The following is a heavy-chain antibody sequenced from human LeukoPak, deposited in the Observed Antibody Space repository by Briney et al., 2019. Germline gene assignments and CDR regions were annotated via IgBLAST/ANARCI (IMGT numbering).Heavy chain of an antibody. Sequence: SETLSLTCNVSGGSISSYYWSWIRQPPGKGLEWIGYIYYIGSTNYNPSLKSRVTISVDTSKNQFSLKLSSVTAADTAIYYCARDAKYYFGSRTYFFFEYWGQGTLLTVSS. D-gene: IGHD3-10*01. CDR3: ARDAKYYFGSRTYFFFEY. CDR1: GGSISSYY. J-gene: IGHJ4*02. V-gene: IGHV4-59*12. CDR2: IYYIGST.